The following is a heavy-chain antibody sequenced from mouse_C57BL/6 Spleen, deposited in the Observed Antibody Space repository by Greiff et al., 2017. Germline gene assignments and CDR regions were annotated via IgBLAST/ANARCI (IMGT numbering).Heavy chain of an antibody. D-gene: IGHD1-1*02. Sequence: VQLLQSGPELVKPGASVKISCKASGYTFTDYYMNWVQQSHGKSLEWIGDINPNNGGTTYNQKFKGKVTLTVDNSSSTAYLQLRSLTSEDYAFYYYARRTRRLLLWGAMDYWGQGTSVTVSS. CDR1: GYTFTDYY. J-gene: IGHJ4*01. CDR3: ARRTRRLLLWGAMDY. V-gene: IGHV1-26*01. CDR2: INPNNGGT.